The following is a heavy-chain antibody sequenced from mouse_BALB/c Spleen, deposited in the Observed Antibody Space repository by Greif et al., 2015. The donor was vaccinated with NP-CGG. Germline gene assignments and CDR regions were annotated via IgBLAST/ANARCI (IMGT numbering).Heavy chain of an antibody. CDR3: ARSYMTFAY. V-gene: IGHV3-2*02. Sequence: VQLQQSGPGLVKPSQSLSLTCTVTGYSITSDYAWNWIRQFPGNKLEWMGYISYSGSTSYNPSLKSRISITRDTSKNQFFLQLNSVTTEDTATYYCARSYMTFAYWGQGTLVTVSA. D-gene: IGHD1-3*01. J-gene: IGHJ3*01. CDR2: ISYSGST. CDR1: GYSITSDYA.